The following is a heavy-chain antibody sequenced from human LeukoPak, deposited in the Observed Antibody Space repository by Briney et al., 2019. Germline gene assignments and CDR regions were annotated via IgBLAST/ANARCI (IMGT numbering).Heavy chain of an antibody. CDR2: IYPGGSDT. D-gene: IGHD5/OR15-5a*01. CDR1: GYSFTTYY. Sequence: PGGSLRLSCKGSGYSFTTYYIGWVRQMPGKGLEWMGIIYPGGSDTRYSPSFQGQVTISADKSISTAYLQWSSLKASDTAMYYCVVSPHSFFSCYFDYWGQGTLVTVSS. V-gene: IGHV5-51*01. CDR3: VVSPHSFFSCYFDY. J-gene: IGHJ4*02.